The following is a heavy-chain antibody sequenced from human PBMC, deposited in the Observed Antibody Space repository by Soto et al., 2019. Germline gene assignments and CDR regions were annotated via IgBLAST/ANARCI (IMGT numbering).Heavy chain of an antibody. CDR2: ISSSSSYI. D-gene: IGHD7-27*01. V-gene: IGHV3-21*01. J-gene: IGHJ3*02. Sequence: EVQLVESGGGLVKPGGSLRLSCAASGFTFSSYSMNWVRQAPGKGLEWVSSISSSSSYIYYADSVKGRFTISRDNAKNSLYLQMNSLRAEDTAVYYCASGKQTGSAAFDIWGQGTMVTVSS. CDR3: ASGKQTGSAAFDI. CDR1: GFTFSSYS.